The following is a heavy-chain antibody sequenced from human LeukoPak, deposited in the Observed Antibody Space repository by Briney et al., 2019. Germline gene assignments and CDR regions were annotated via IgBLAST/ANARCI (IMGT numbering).Heavy chain of an antibody. CDR3: AKDPTGYYYDSSGYYGGY. CDR2: IRYDGSNK. Sequence: GSLRLSCAASGFPFSSYGMHWVLQAPSKGLEGVAFIRYDGSNKYYADSVKGRFTISRDNYKNTLYLQMNSLRAEDTAVYYCAKDPTGYYYDSSGYYGGYWGQGTLVTVSS. D-gene: IGHD3-22*01. CDR1: GFPFSSYG. J-gene: IGHJ4*02. V-gene: IGHV3-30*02.